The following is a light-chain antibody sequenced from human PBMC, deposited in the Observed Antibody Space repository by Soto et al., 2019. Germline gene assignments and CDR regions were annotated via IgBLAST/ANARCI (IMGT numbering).Light chain of an antibody. V-gene: IGLV2-14*01. Sequence: QSALTQPASVYGSPGNSITVSCTVASSDVGGVYYVSWYQNHPGIAPKLMIFEVNNRPSGVSDRFSGSQSGNTASLTISGLQAEDEADYYCSADTGRSAAYGFGTGTKLPVL. CDR1: SSDVGGVYY. J-gene: IGLJ1*01. CDR2: EVN. CDR3: SADTGRSAAYG.